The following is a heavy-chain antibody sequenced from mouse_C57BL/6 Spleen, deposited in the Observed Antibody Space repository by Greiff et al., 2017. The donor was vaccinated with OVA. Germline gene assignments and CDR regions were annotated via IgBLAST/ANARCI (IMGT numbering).Heavy chain of an antibody. CDR1: GFTFSSYG. CDR2: ISSGGSYT. Sequence: EVQLVESGGDLVKPGGSLQLSCAASGFTFSSYGMSWVRQTPDKRLEWVATISSGGSYTYYPDSVKGRFTISRDNAKNTLYLQRSSLKSEDTAMYYCARHENRWFDYWGQGTTLTVSS. D-gene: IGHD1-1*02. J-gene: IGHJ2*01. CDR3: ARHENRWFDY. V-gene: IGHV5-6*01.